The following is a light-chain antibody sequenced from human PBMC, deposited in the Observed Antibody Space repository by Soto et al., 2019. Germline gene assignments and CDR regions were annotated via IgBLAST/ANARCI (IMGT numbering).Light chain of an antibody. CDR3: QQYGRPVWT. J-gene: IGKJ1*01. Sequence: EIVLTQSPGTLSLSPGDRATLSCRASQSVSSSHLAWYRQKPGQAPRLLIYGASSRATGIPDRFSGSGSGTDFTLTISRLEPEDFAVYYCQQYGRPVWTVGQGTKVEIK. CDR1: QSVSSSH. CDR2: GAS. V-gene: IGKV3-20*01.